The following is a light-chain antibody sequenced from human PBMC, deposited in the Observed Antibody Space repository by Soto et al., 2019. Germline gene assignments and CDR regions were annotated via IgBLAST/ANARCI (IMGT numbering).Light chain of an antibody. CDR1: SSNIESNW. CDR3: ATWDDDLYTPI. CDR2: NNN. V-gene: IGLV1-47*02. Sequence: QSVLTQAPSVSGTPGQRVTISCSGSSSNIESNWVYWYQQLPGTAPKLLIYNNNQRPSGVSDRFSSSKSGTSASLAITGLRSDAEADYYCATWDDDLYTPIIGGGTK. J-gene: IGLJ2*01.